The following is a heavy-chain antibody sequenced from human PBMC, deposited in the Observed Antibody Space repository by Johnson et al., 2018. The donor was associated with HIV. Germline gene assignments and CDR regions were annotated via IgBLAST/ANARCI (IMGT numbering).Heavy chain of an antibody. J-gene: IGHJ3*02. V-gene: IGHV3-20*04. Sequence: VQLVESGGGVVRHGGSLRLSCAASGFTFDDYGMSWVRQAPGKGLEWVSGINWNGGSTGYADYVKGRFTISRDNAKNSLYLQMNSLRADDTALYYCARGLAYCGGDCSNAFDIWGQGTMVTVSS. CDR2: INWNGGST. D-gene: IGHD2-21*02. CDR3: ARGLAYCGGDCSNAFDI. CDR1: GFTFDDYG.